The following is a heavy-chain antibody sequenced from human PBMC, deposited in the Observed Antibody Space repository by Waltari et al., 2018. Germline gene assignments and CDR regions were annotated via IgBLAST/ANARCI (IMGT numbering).Heavy chain of an antibody. CDR1: GGSISSRSYY. CDR3: ARTIVPSTNDAFDI. V-gene: IGHV4-39*07. J-gene: IGHJ3*02. Sequence: QLQLQESGPGLVKPSEPLSLTCTVSGGSISSRSYYWGRFRQPPGKGLEWIGSIYYSGSTYYNPSLKSRVTISVDTSKNQFSLKLSSVTAADTAVYYCARTIVPSTNDAFDIWGQGTMVTVSS. CDR2: IYYSGST. D-gene: IGHD2-2*01.